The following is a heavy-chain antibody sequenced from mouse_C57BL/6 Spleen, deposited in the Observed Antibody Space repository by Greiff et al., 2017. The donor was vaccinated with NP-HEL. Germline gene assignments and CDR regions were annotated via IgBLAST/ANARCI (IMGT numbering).Heavy chain of an antibody. CDR3: ARSDWDVHFDY. CDR2: INPYNGGT. CDR1: GYTFTDYY. Sequence: EVQLQQSGPVLVKPGASVKMSCKASGYTFTDYYMNWVKQSHGKSLEWIGVINPYNGGTSYNQKFKGKATLTVDKSSSTAYMELNSLTSEDSAVYYCARSDWDVHFDYWGQGTTLTVSS. D-gene: IGHD4-1*01. V-gene: IGHV1-19*01. J-gene: IGHJ2*01.